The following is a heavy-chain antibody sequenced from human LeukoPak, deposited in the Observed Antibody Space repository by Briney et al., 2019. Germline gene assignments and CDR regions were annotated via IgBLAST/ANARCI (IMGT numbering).Heavy chain of an antibody. D-gene: IGHD3-22*01. V-gene: IGHV4-31*03. Sequence: SETLSLTCTVSGGSISSGGYYWSWIRQHPGKGLEWIGYIYYSGSTYYNPSLKSRVTISVDTSKNQFSLKLSSVTAADTAVYYCARGDYYDSSGRDYWGQGTLVTVSS. CDR3: ARGDYYDSSGRDY. CDR1: GGSISSGGYY. CDR2: IYYSGST. J-gene: IGHJ4*02.